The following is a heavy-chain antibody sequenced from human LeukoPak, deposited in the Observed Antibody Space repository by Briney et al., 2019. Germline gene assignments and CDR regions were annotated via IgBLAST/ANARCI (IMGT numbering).Heavy chain of an antibody. CDR2: ISSSGSTI. CDR3: ARVGATSYGDYDY. J-gene: IGHJ4*02. V-gene: IGHV3-48*03. CDR1: GFTFSSYE. Sequence: HPGGSLRLSCAASGFTFSSYEMNWVRQAPGKGLEWVSYISSSGSTIYYADSVKGRFTTSRDNAKNPLYLQMNSLRAEDTAVYYCARVGATSYGDYDYWGQGTLVTVSS. D-gene: IGHD4-17*01.